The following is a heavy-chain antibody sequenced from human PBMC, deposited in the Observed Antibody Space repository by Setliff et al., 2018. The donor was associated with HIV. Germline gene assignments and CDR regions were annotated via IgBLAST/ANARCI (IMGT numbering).Heavy chain of an antibody. J-gene: IGHJ5*02. D-gene: IGHD2-2*01. CDR2: VNPNRGNT. CDR3: ARDQKYPKNWFDP. Sequence: GASVKVSCKASGDTFTKYGISWVRQAPGQGLEWVGWVNPNRGNTGFAQKFQGRLTITRDTSKSTVYMELSSLRSEDTGVYYCARDQKYPKNWFDPWGQGTLVTVSS. CDR1: GDTFTKYG. V-gene: IGHV1-8*03.